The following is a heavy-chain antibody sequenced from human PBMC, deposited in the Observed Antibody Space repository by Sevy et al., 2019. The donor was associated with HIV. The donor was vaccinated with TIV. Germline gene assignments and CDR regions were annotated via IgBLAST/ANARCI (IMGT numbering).Heavy chain of an antibody. Sequence: ASVKVSCKASGYTFTGHFMHWVRQAHGQGLEWMGWINPDSGGTKYAQKFQGRVTVTRDTSITTVYMELSSLRSDDTAVYYCAAPGGYRYGSLLDYWGQGTLVTVSS. CDR2: INPDSGGT. CDR1: GYTFTGHF. J-gene: IGHJ4*02. CDR3: AAPGGYRYGSLLDY. D-gene: IGHD5-18*01. V-gene: IGHV1-2*02.